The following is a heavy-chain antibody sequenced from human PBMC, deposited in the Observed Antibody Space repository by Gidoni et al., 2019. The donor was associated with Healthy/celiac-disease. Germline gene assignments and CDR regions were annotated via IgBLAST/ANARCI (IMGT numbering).Heavy chain of an antibody. Sequence: QVQLVQSGAEVKKPGASVKVSCKASGYTFTGYYMHWVLQAPGKGIEWMGWINPNRGGTNNAQKLQGWVTMTRDRSISTAEMGLGRLGSEETAVYNCARGGGFEGYFDWSSNPRYYYYGMDVWGQGTTVTVSS. J-gene: IGHJ6*02. CDR1: GYTFTGYY. V-gene: IGHV1-2*04. CDR3: ARGGGFEGYFDWSSNPRYYYYGMDV. CDR2: INPNRGGT. D-gene: IGHD3-9*01.